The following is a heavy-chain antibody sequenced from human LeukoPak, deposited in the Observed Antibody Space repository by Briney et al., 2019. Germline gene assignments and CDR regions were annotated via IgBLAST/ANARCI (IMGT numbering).Heavy chain of an antibody. CDR2: ISYDGSNK. Sequence: GGSLRLSCAASGFTFSSYGMHWVRQAPGKGLEWVAVISYDGSNKYYADSVKGRFTISRDNSKNTLYLQMNSLRAEDTAVYYCAKGLKRGPYSSSWSPYFDYWGQGTLVTVSS. CDR1: GFTFSSYG. V-gene: IGHV3-30*18. D-gene: IGHD6-13*01. J-gene: IGHJ4*02. CDR3: AKGLKRGPYSSSWSPYFDY.